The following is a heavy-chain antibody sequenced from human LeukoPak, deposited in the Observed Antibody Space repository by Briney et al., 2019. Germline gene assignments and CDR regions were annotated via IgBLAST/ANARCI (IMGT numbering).Heavy chain of an antibody. J-gene: IGHJ4*02. Sequence: PGGSLRLSCAASGFTFSTYAFHWVRQAPGKGLEWVAVISSDGRNQIYRDSVKGRFTISRDNFRNTLFLQMNNLRTEDTAVYYCARDPMADLDYWGQGTLVTVSS. CDR1: GFTFSTYA. CDR2: ISSDGRNQ. D-gene: IGHD2-8*01. CDR3: ARDPMADLDY. V-gene: IGHV3-30*04.